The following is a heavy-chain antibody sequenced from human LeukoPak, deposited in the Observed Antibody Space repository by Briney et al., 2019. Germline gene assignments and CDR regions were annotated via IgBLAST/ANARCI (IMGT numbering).Heavy chain of an antibody. CDR2: IYYSGSN. CDR1: GGSISSYY. D-gene: IGHD3-22*01. CDR3: ARLEVYYDSSGYYNWFDP. Sequence: SETLSLTCTVSGGSISSYYWSWIRPSPGKGLEWIGYIYYSGSNNYNPSLKSRVTISVDTSKNQFSLKLSSVTAADTAVYYCARLEVYYDSSGYYNWFDPWGQGTLVTVSS. J-gene: IGHJ5*02. V-gene: IGHV4-59*08.